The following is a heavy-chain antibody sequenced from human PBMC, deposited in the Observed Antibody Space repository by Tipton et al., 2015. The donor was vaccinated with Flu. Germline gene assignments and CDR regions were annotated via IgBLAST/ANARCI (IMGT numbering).Heavy chain of an antibody. D-gene: IGHD1-26*01. CDR1: GGSISSSSYY. CDR3: ARARSMWELLFMDY. CDR2: IYHSGST. V-gene: IGHV4-39*07. Sequence: LRLSCTVSGGSISSSSYYWGWIRQPPGKGLERIGSIYHSGSTYYNPSLKSRVTTSVDTSTNQFSLKLSSVTAADTAVYYCARARSMWELLFMDYWGQGTLVTVSS. J-gene: IGHJ4*02.